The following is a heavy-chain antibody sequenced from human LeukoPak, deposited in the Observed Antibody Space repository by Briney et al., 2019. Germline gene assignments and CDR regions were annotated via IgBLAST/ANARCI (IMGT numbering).Heavy chain of an antibody. CDR1: GDSVSSNSAA. D-gene: IGHD1-26*01. Sequence: SQTLSLTCAISGDSVSSNSAAWNWIRQSPSRGLEWLGRTYYRSKWYNEYAVSVKSRITINPDTSKNQFSLQLNSVTPEDTAVYYCARTGGEWELQAFDYWGQGTLVTVSS. J-gene: IGHJ4*02. CDR3: ARTGGEWELQAFDY. CDR2: TYYRSKWYN. V-gene: IGHV6-1*01.